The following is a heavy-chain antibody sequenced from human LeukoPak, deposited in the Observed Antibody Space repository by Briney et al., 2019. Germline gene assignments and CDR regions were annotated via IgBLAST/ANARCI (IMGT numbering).Heavy chain of an antibody. CDR2: IYNGGNT. V-gene: IGHV3-66*01. Sequence: GGSLRLSCAASGFSVSSNYMSWVRQPPGKGLEWVSLIYNGGNTYYADSVKGRFSISRDNSNNRLYLQMHSLRAEDTAIYYCAKDSGYSGYALDYWGQGTLVTVFS. CDR3: AKDSGYSGYALDY. J-gene: IGHJ4*02. D-gene: IGHD5-12*01. CDR1: GFSVSSNY.